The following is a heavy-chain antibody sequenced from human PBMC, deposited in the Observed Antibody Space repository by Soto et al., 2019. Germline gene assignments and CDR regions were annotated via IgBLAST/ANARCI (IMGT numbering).Heavy chain of an antibody. D-gene: IGHD2-2*01. CDR3: AKNGNIVVVPAAPDY. J-gene: IGHJ4*02. CDR2: ISGSGSST. Sequence: EVQLLESGGGLVQPGGSLSGSCAASGFTFSSYAMNWVRQAPGKGLEWVSGISGSGSSTYYADSVKGRFTISRDNSKNTLYLQMNSLRAEDTAVYYCAKNGNIVVVPAAPDYWGQGTLVTVSS. CDR1: GFTFSSYA. V-gene: IGHV3-23*01.